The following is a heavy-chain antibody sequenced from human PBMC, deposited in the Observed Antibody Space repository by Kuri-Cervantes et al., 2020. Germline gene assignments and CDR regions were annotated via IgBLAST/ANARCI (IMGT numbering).Heavy chain of an antibody. CDR1: GFTFSSYS. J-gene: IGHJ4*02. CDR3: ARDFLQYSSSWGLDY. D-gene: IGHD6-6*01. CDR2: ISSSSSYI. Sequence: GGSLRLSCAASGFTFSSYSMNWVRQAPGKGLEWVSSISSSSSYIYYADSVKGRFTISRDNAKNSLYLQMNSLRAEDTAVYYCARDFLQYSSSWGLDYWGQGTLVTVSS. V-gene: IGHV3-21*01.